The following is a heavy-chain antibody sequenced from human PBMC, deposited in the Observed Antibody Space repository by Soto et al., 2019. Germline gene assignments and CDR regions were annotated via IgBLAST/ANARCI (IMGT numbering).Heavy chain of an antibody. CDR1: GYTFTSYD. D-gene: IGHD3-10*01. CDR2: MNPNSGNT. Sequence: QVQLVQSGAEVKKPGASVKVSCKASGYTFTSYDINWVRQATGQGLEWMGWMNPNSGNTGYAQKFQGRVTMTRNTSISRGYMELRSLRSADTAVYYCAITHLRFGEHHYWGQGTLVTVSP. V-gene: IGHV1-8*01. J-gene: IGHJ4*02. CDR3: AITHLRFGEHHY.